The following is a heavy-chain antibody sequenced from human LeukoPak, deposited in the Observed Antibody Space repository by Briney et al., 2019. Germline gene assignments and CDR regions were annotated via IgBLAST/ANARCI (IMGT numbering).Heavy chain of an antibody. J-gene: IGHJ4*02. Sequence: ASVKVSCKASGYTFTGYYMHWVRQAPGQGLEWMGWINPNSGGTNYAQKFQGSVTMTRDTSISTAYTELSRLRSDDTAVYYCARGTQKYSSSSEGYWGQGTLVTVSS. CDR1: GYTFTGYY. V-gene: IGHV1-2*02. D-gene: IGHD6-6*01. CDR2: INPNSGGT. CDR3: ARGTQKYSSSSEGY.